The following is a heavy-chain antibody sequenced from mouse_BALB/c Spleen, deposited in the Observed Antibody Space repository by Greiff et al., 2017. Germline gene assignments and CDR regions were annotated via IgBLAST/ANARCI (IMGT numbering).Heavy chain of an antibody. CDR1: GDSITSGY. Sequence: VHVKQSGPSLVKPSQTLSLTCSVTGDSITSGYWNWIRKFPGNKLEYMGYISYSGSTYYNPSLKSRISITRDTSKNQYYLQLNSVTTEDTATYYCARSVYRYDGYAMDYWGQGTSVTVSS. V-gene: IGHV3-8*02. D-gene: IGHD2-14*01. J-gene: IGHJ4*01. CDR2: ISYSGST. CDR3: ARSVYRYDGYAMDY.